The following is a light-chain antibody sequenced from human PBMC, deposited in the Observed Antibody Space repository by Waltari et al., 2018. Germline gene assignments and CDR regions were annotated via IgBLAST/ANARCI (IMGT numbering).Light chain of an antibody. V-gene: IGLV2-23*02. Sequence: QSALTQTASVSGSPGQSINISCTGSLTDIGTYNVVSLYQHHPGNTPKLIIYGVTNRPSGVSNRFSGSKSGNTASLTISGLQTEDEADYYCCSYAGSMVFGGGTKLTVL. CDR3: CSYAGSMV. CDR2: GVT. CDR1: LTDIGTYNV. J-gene: IGLJ2*01.